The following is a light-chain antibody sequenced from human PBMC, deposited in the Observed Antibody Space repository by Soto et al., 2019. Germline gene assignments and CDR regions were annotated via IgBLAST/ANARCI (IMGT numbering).Light chain of an antibody. J-gene: IGKJ4*01. CDR3: QQRSNWRST. CDR1: QAISNN. Sequence: PGERVTLSCRASQAISNNLAWYQQKPGQAPRLLIFDASTRATGIPARFSGSGSGTDFTLTISNLEPEDIGVYFCQQRSNWRSTFGGGTKVEIK. CDR2: DAS. V-gene: IGKV3D-11*01.